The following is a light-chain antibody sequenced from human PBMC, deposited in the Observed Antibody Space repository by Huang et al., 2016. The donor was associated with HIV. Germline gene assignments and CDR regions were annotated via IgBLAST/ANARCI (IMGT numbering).Light chain of an antibody. CDR1: HNVTNDY. Sequence: EIVLTQSPDTLSLSPGESGALSCRASHNVTNDYLAWYQHKSGQAPRLLISGSSGRATGTPARVSGSGSGTDFSLTIDAVEPEDFVLYYCQQYSSSPWTFGPGTKLEIK. V-gene: IGKV3-20*01. CDR2: GSS. CDR3: QQYSSSPWT. J-gene: IGKJ3*01.